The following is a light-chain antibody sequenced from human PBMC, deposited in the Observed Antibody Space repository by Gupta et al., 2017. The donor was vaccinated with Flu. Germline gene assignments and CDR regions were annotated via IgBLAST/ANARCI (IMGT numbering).Light chain of an antibody. CDR2: SAF. Sequence: EIVLTQSPGTLSLSPGDRATLSCRASQSVTSSFLARYQQKPGQAPRVLIYSAFVRATGIPDRFSGSESGADFTLTISRLEPEDFAVYFCQQEDTSPWTFGQGTRVEIK. CDR3: QQEDTSPWT. V-gene: IGKV3-20*01. J-gene: IGKJ1*01. CDR1: QSVTSSF.